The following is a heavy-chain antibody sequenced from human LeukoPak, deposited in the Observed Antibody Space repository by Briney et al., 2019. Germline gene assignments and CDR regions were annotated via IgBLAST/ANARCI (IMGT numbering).Heavy chain of an antibody. J-gene: IGHJ4*02. CDR1: GGSISSGGYS. CDR2: IYHSGST. D-gene: IGHD5-12*01. CDR3: ARGGVVATI. Sequence: SETLSLTCAVSGGSISSGGYSWSWIRQPPGKGLEWIVYIYHSGSTYYNPSLKSRVTISVDRSKNQFSLKLSSVTAADTAVYYCARGGVVATIWGQGTLVTVSS. V-gene: IGHV4-30-2*01.